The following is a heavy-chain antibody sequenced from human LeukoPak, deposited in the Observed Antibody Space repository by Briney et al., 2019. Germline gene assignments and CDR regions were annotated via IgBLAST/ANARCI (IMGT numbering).Heavy chain of an antibody. Sequence: SVKVSCKASGGTFSSYAMSWVRQAPGQGLEWMGGIIPIFGTANYAQKFQGRVTITTDESTSTAYMELSSLRSEDTAVYYCATERPYYYDSSGYYGNYFDYWGQGTLVTVSS. CDR1: GGTFSSYA. J-gene: IGHJ4*02. V-gene: IGHV1-69*05. CDR2: IIPIFGTA. CDR3: ATERPYYYDSSGYYGNYFDY. D-gene: IGHD3-22*01.